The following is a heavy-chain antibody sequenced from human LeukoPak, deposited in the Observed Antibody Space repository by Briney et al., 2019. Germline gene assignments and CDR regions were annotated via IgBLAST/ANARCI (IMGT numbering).Heavy chain of an antibody. CDR3: AKNPLSIAAPGAFDI. V-gene: IGHV3-74*01. J-gene: IGHJ3*02. Sequence: PGGSLRLSCEASEFTFSSYWMHWVRQAPGKGLVWVSRINTDGSRTSYADSVKGRFTISRDNSKNTLYLQMNSLRAEDTAVYYCAKNPLSIAAPGAFDIWGQGTMVTVSS. D-gene: IGHD6-6*01. CDR2: INTDGSRT. CDR1: EFTFSSYW.